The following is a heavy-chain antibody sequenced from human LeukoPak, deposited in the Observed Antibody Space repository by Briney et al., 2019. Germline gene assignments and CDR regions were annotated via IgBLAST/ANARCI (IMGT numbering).Heavy chain of an antibody. D-gene: IGHD4-17*01. CDR3: AKDSTDWYFDL. Sequence: GGSLRLSCAASGFTFDDYAMHWVRQAPGKGLEWVSGISWNSGSIGYADSVKGRFTISRDNAKNSPYLQMISLRAEDTAFYYCAKDSTDWYFDLWGRGTLVTVSS. CDR2: ISWNSGSI. CDR1: GFTFDDYA. J-gene: IGHJ2*01. V-gene: IGHV3-9*01.